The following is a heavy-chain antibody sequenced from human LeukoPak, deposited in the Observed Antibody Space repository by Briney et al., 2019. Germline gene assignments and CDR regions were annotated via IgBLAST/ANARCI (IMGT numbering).Heavy chain of an antibody. CDR2: IYYTGST. CDR3: ARDSEDSSGYYPFDY. D-gene: IGHD3-22*01. J-gene: IGHJ4*02. V-gene: IGHV4-59*01. Sequence: KTSETLSLTCTVSGVSINTYFWSWIRQPPGKGLEWIGYIYYTGSTNYNPSLKSRITISVDRSKNLFSLQLSSVTAADTAVYYCARDSEDSSGYYPFDYWGQGTLVTVSS. CDR1: GVSINTYF.